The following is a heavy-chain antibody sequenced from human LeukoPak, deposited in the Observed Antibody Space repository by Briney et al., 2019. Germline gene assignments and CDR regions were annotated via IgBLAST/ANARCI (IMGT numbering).Heavy chain of an antibody. CDR2: VQYSGST. D-gene: IGHD6-13*01. Sequence: SETLSLTCTVSGGSISSDDYYWAWIRPPPGQGLEWIGNVQYSGSTYYNPSLKSRVTICLDTSKNQFSLRLSSVTAADTSMYYCTRRRGGTSSRDYWGQGTLVTVSS. CDR1: GGSISSDDYY. CDR3: TRRRGGTSSRDY. V-gene: IGHV4-39*01. J-gene: IGHJ4*02.